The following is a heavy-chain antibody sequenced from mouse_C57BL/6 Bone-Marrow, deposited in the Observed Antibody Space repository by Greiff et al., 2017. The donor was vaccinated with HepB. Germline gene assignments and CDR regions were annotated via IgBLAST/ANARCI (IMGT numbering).Heavy chain of an antibody. J-gene: IGHJ2*01. CDR2: INPYNGGT. V-gene: IGHV1-19*01. D-gene: IGHD1-1*01. CDR1: GYTFTDYY. Sequence: EVQLQQSGPVLVKPGASVKMSCKASGYTFTDYYMNWVKQSHGKSLEWIGVINPYNGGTSYNQKFKGKATLTVDKSSSTAYMELNSLTSEDSAVYYCARVADYYGSSYYFDYWGQGTTLTVSS. CDR3: ARVADYYGSSYYFDY.